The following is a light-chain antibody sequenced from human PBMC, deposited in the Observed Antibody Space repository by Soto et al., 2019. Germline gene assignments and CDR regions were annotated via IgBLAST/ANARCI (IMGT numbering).Light chain of an antibody. CDR2: AAS. V-gene: IGKV1-39*01. Sequence: DIQMTQSPSSLSASVGDRVTITCRASQSISNYLNWYQQKPGKGPKFLIYAASSLQSGVPSRFSGSGSGTDFTLTISSLQPEDFATYYCQQSYSSPPYTFGQVTMLEIK. CDR1: QSISNY. J-gene: IGKJ2*01. CDR3: QQSYSSPPYT.